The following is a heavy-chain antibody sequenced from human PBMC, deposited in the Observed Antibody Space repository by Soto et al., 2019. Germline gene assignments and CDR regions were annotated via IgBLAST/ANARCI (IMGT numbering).Heavy chain of an antibody. D-gene: IGHD3-3*01. Sequence: ASVKVSCKASGYTFTSYGISWVRQAPGQGLEWMGWISAYNGNTNYAQKLQGRVTMTTDTSTSTACMELRSLRSDDTAVYYCARVIITIFGVVIPPGYWGQGTLVTVSS. CDR3: ARVIITIFGVVIPPGY. J-gene: IGHJ4*02. CDR1: GYTFTSYG. V-gene: IGHV1-18*04. CDR2: ISAYNGNT.